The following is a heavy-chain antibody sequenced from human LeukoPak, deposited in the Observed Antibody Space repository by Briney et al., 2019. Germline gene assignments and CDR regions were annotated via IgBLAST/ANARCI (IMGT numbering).Heavy chain of an antibody. CDR2: IRGSGGGT. CDR1: GFTFSSYG. CDR3: AKAGIGVVGYFDY. J-gene: IGHJ4*02. Sequence: SGGSLRLSCAASGFTFSSYGMSWVRQAPGKGLEWVSTIRGSGGGTYYADSVKGRFTISRDNSKNTLYLQMNSLRDEDTALYYCAKAGIGVVGYFDYWGQGTLVTVSS. V-gene: IGHV3-23*01. D-gene: IGHD6-19*01.